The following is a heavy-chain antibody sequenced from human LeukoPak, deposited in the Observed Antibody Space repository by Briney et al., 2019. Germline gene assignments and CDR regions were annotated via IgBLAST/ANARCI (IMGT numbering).Heavy chain of an antibody. Sequence: ASVTVSRKASGYTFTSYDINWVRQATGQGLEWMGWMNPNSGNTGYAQKFQGRVTMTRNTSISTAYMELSSLRSEDTAVYYCAKGPAMVRGVIANWFDPWGQGTLVTVSS. D-gene: IGHD3-10*01. CDR1: GYTFTSYD. CDR2: MNPNSGNT. CDR3: AKGPAMVRGVIANWFDP. J-gene: IGHJ5*02. V-gene: IGHV1-8*01.